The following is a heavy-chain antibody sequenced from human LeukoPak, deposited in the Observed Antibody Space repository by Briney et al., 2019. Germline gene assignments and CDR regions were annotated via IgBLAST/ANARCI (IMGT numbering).Heavy chain of an antibody. CDR3: ARERGYSYGYSGY. Sequence: GGSLRLSCAASGFTFSSYSMNWVRQAPGKGLEWVSYISSSSSTTYHADSVQGRFTISRDNAKNSLYLQMNSLRAEDTAVYYCARERGYSYGYSGYWGQGTLVTVSS. J-gene: IGHJ4*02. D-gene: IGHD5-18*01. CDR2: ISSSSSTT. V-gene: IGHV3-48*04. CDR1: GFTFSSYS.